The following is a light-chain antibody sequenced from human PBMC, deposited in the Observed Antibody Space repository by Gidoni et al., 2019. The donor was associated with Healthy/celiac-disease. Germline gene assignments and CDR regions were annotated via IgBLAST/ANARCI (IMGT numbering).Light chain of an antibody. CDR2: GAS. V-gene: IGKV1-9*01. CDR3: QQLDSSPYS. J-gene: IGKJ2*03. CDR1: QGISNY. Sequence: DIQLTQSPSFLSASVGDRVMITCRASQGISNYLAWYQQKPRKAPKLLIYGASTLQSGVPSRFSGRGSGTEFTLTISSLQPEDFATYYCQQLDSSPYSFXQXTKLEIK.